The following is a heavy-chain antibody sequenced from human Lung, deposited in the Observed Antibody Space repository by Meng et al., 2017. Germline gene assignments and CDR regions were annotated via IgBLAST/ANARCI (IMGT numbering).Heavy chain of an antibody. CDR2: INHRGRT. J-gene: IGHJ4*02. CDR3: ARDQGGAGGY. CDR1: VGSFSGYQ. D-gene: IGHD2-15*01. Sequence: QVQLQQWGAGELKPSETLSLTCAVYVGSFSGYQWNWIRQSPGKGLEWIGDINHRGRTNYNPSLQSRVTISVDTSKNQFSLKLSSVTAADTAVYYCARDQGGAGGYWGQGTLVTVSS. V-gene: IGHV4-34*01.